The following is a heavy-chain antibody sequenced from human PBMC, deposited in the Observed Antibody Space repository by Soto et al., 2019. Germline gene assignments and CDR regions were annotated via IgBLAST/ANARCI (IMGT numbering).Heavy chain of an antibody. Sequence: EVQLVESGGGLVQPGGSLRLSCAASGFTFSSYSMNWVRQAPGKGLEWISYINSGSSTIYYADSVKGRFTISRDNAQNSLYLQMNSLRDEDTAVYYGAREGAWNGVHTLHWFDPWGQGTLVTVSS. J-gene: IGHJ5*02. V-gene: IGHV3-48*02. CDR2: INSGSSTI. D-gene: IGHD1-1*01. CDR3: AREGAWNGVHTLHWFDP. CDR1: GFTFSSYS.